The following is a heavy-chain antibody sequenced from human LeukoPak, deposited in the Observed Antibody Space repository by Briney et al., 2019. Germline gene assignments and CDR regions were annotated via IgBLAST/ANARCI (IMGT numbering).Heavy chain of an antibody. D-gene: IGHD6-13*01. J-gene: IGHJ6*02. V-gene: IGHV3-9*01. Sequence: GRSLRLSCAASGFTFDDYAMRWVRQAPGKGLEWVSGISWNSGSIGYADSVKGRFTISRDNAKNPLYLQMNSLRAEDTALYYCAKDIAAAGTFFDYYYYYGMDVWGQGTTVTVSS. CDR3: AKDIAAAGTFFDYYYYYGMDV. CDR2: ISWNSGSI. CDR1: GFTFDDYA.